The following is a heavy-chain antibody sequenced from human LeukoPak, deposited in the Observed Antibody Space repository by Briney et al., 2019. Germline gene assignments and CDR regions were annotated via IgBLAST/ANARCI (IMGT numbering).Heavy chain of an antibody. D-gene: IGHD3-9*01. CDR3: ARELGVLRYRKRDYYGMDV. CDR1: GGSISSYY. V-gene: IGHV4-59*01. J-gene: IGHJ6*02. CDR2: IYYSGST. Sequence: SETLSLTCTVSGGSISSYYWSWIRQPPGKGLEWIGYIYYSGSTNYNPSLKSRVTISVDTSKNQFSLKLSSVTAADTAVYYCARELGVLRYRKRDYYGMDVWGQGTTVTVSS.